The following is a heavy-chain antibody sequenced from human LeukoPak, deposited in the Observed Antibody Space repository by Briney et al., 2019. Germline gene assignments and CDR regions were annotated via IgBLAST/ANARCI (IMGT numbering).Heavy chain of an antibody. CDR1: GYTFTSYD. CDR2: MNPNSGNT. D-gene: IGHD3-3*01. CDR3: ARGGYYDFWSGYYPYYYYYYMDV. V-gene: IGHV1-8*01. J-gene: IGHJ6*03. Sequence: GASVKVSCKASGYTFTSYDINWVRQATGQGLEWMGWMNPNSGNTGYAQKFRGRVTMTRNASISTAYMELSSLRSEDTAVYYCARGGYYDFWSGYYPYYYYYYMDVWGKGTTVTVSS.